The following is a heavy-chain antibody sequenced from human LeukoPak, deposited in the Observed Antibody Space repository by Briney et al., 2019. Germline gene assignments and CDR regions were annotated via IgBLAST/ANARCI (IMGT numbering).Heavy chain of an antibody. V-gene: IGHV1-69*05. Sequence: ASVKVSCKASGGTFSSYAISWVRQAPGQGLEWMGGIIPIFGTANYAQKFQGRVTISTDESTSTAYMELSSLRSEDTAVYYCAREGSVRSADFDYWGQGTLVTVSS. CDR2: IIPIFGTA. D-gene: IGHD5/OR15-5a*01. CDR3: AREGSVRSADFDY. J-gene: IGHJ4*02. CDR1: GGTFSSYA.